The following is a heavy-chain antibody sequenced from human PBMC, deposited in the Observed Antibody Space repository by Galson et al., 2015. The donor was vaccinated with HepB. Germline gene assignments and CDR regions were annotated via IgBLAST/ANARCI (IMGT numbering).Heavy chain of an antibody. V-gene: IGHV3-30-3*01. CDR2: ISNDGSNK. D-gene: IGHD2-2*01. Sequence: SLRLSCAASGFTFSNYNMNWVRQAPGKGLEWVAVISNDGSNKYYADSVKGRFTISRDNSKNTLYLQMNSLRAEDTAVYYCAREDIVVVPAATDAFDIWAQGTMVTVSS. J-gene: IGHJ3*02. CDR3: AREDIVVVPAATDAFDI. CDR1: GFTFSNYN.